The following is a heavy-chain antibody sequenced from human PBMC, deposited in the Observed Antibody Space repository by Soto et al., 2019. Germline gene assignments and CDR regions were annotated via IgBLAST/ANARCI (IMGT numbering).Heavy chain of an antibody. CDR1: VFTVGDYA. D-gene: IGHD3-22*01. V-gene: IGHV3-49*04. J-gene: IGHJ4*02. Sequence: PGGSLRLACTTSVFTVGDYAMTWVRQAPGKGLEWVSFIRSKTYGGTAEYAASVKGRFTISRDDSASIAYLQMNSLKTEDTAMYYCVYDSSGYNYHFDYWGQGTLVTVSS. CDR2: IRSKTYGGTA. CDR3: VYDSSGYNYHFDY.